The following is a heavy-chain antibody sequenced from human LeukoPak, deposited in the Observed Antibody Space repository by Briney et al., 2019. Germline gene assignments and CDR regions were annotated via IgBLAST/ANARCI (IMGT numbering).Heavy chain of an antibody. CDR3: AKDDIPHSSLGELTPWGVFDY. J-gene: IGHJ4*02. V-gene: IGHV1-2*02. D-gene: IGHD3-16*01. CDR2: NRPKSGVT. CDR1: GYSFTGDY. Sequence: GASVKVSCKASGYSFTGDYTHWLRQAPRQGLGWIGWNRPKSGVTNTAQKFQGRVNVTRDTSISTAYMELSSLRSDDTAVYFCAKDDIPHSSLGELTPWGVFDYWGQGALVTVSS.